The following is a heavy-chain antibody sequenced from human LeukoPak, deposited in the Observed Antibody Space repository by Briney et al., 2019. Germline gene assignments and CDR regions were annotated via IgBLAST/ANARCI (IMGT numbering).Heavy chain of an antibody. Sequence: GGSLRLSCAASGFXFSSYEINWVRQAPGKGLKWVSYISTGGTTRYYADSVKGRFTISRDNAKNPLYLQMNSLRAEDTAVYYCARDQEMTTVTNYFDYWGQGTLVTVSP. D-gene: IGHD4-17*01. J-gene: IGHJ4*02. CDR2: ISTGGTTR. CDR1: GFXFSSYE. CDR3: ARDQEMTTVTNYFDY. V-gene: IGHV3-48*03.